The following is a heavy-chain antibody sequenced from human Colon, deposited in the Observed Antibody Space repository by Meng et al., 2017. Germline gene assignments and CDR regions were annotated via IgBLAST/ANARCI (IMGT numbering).Heavy chain of an antibody. Sequence: GESLKISCAASGFSFSTYAMTWVRQAPGKGLEWVSVISRTGGTIFYADSVKGRFTIARDNSNNTLFLQMNSLRVEDTAVYYCVKAISVTTDFDGWGQGTAVTVSS. V-gene: IGHV3-23*01. CDR1: GFSFSTYA. CDR2: ISRTGGTI. D-gene: IGHD4-17*01. J-gene: IGHJ4*02. CDR3: VKAISVTTDFDG.